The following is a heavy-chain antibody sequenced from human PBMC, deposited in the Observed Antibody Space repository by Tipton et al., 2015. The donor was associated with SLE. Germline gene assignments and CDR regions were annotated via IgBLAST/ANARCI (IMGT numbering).Heavy chain of an antibody. CDR2: IYSSGST. J-gene: IGHJ1*01. Sequence: TLSLTCTVSGGSISSYYWSWIRQPPGKGLEWIGYIYSSGSTNYNPSLKSRVTISIDVSKNQFSLKLNSVTAADTAVYYCARDGSQWLAAYFHHWGQGTLVTVSS. CDR1: GGSISSYY. CDR3: ARDGSQWLAAYFHH. V-gene: IGHV4-4*08. D-gene: IGHD6-19*01.